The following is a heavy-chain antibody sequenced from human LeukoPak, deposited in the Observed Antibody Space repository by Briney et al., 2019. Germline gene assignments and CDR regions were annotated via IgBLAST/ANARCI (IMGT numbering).Heavy chain of an antibody. V-gene: IGHV4-59*01. CDR2: IYYSGST. J-gene: IGHJ5*02. D-gene: IGHD3-10*01. CDR3: ASGAYYYGSGTGWFDP. CDR1: GGSISSYY. Sequence: ETLSLTCTVAGGSISSYYWSWIRQPPGKGLEWIGYIYYSGSTNYNPSLKSRVTISVDTSKNQFSRKLSSVTAADTAVYYCASGAYYYGSGTGWFDPWGQGTLVTVSS.